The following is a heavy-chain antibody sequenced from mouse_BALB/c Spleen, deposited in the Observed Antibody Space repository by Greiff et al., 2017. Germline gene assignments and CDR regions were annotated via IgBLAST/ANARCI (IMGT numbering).Heavy chain of an antibody. Sequence: QLQQPGAELVRPGASVKLSCKASGYTFTSYWINWVKQRPGQGLEWIGNIYPSDSYTNYNQKFKDKATLTVDKSSSTAYMQLSSPTSEDSAVYYCTRGGYRDAMDYWGQGTSVTVSS. V-gene: IGHV1-69*02. CDR2: IYPSDSYT. J-gene: IGHJ4*01. CDR3: TRGGYRDAMDY. CDR1: GYTFTSYW. D-gene: IGHD2-14*01.